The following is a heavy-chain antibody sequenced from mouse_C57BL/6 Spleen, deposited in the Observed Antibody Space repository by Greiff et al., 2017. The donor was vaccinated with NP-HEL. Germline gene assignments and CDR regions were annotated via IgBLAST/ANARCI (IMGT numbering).Heavy chain of an antibody. J-gene: IGHJ3*01. Sequence: EVKLQESGPGMVKPSQSLSLTCTVTGYSFTSCYDWHLIRHLPGNKLEWTGYISYSGSTNYNESLKSRISITHETSKNHFFLKLNSVTTEETATYYCASNDGYLAWFAYWGQGTLVTASA. CDR3: ASNDGYLAWFAY. V-gene: IGHV3-1*01. CDR2: ISYSGST. D-gene: IGHD2-3*01. CDR1: GYSFTSCYD.